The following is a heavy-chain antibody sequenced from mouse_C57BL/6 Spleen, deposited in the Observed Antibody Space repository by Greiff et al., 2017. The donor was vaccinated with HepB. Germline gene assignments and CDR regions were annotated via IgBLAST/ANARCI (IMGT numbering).Heavy chain of an antibody. CDR2: IYPGSGST. D-gene: IGHD2-4*01. CDR1: GYTFTSYW. Sequence: QVQLQQSGAELVKPGASVKMSCKASGYTFTSYWITWVKQRPGQGLEWIGDIYPGSGSTNYNEKFKSKATLTVDTSSSTAYMQLSSLTSEDSAVYYCARGDYRLYYFDYWGQGTTLTVSS. J-gene: IGHJ2*01. CDR3: ARGDYRLYYFDY. V-gene: IGHV1-55*01.